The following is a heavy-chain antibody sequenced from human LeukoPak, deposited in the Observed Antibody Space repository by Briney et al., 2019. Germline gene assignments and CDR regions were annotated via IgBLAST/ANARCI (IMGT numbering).Heavy chain of an antibody. CDR1: GFTFSSHA. CDR2: ISWDGNVK. D-gene: IGHD1-26*01. J-gene: IGHJ4*02. CDR3: ARDLSRSYSVDY. V-gene: IGHV3-30*04. Sequence: GGSLRLSCAASGFTFSSHAMHWVRQAPGKGLEWLAFISWDGNVKYCADSVEGRFTISRDSPKNTLFLQMNSLRAEDTAAYYCARDLSRSYSVDYWGQGTLVTVSS.